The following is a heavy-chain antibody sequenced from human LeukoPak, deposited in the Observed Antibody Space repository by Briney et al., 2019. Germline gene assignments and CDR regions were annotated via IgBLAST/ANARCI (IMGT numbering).Heavy chain of an antibody. J-gene: IGHJ4*02. V-gene: IGHV3-21*01. CDR3: ARDEGRDGYNSVVDY. Sequence: PGGSLRLSCAASGSTFSSYSMNWVRQAPGKGLEWVSSISSSSSYIYYADSVKGRFTISRDNAKNSLYLQMNSLRAEDTAVYYCARDEGRDGYNSVVDYWGQGTLVTVSS. CDR1: GSTFSSYS. CDR2: ISSSSSYI. D-gene: IGHD5-24*01.